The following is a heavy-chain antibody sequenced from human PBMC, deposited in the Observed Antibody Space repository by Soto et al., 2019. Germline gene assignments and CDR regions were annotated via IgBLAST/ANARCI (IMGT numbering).Heavy chain of an antibody. V-gene: IGHV3-21*01. J-gene: IGHJ4*02. Sequence: GGSLRLSCAASGFTFSSYSMNWVRQAPGKGLEWVASISSSRSNIYYADSVKGRFTISRDNSKNTLYLQMNSLRAEDTAVYYCASAAGPFDYWGQGTLVTVSS. CDR3: ASAAGPFDY. D-gene: IGHD6-13*01. CDR2: ISSSRSNI. CDR1: GFTFSSYS.